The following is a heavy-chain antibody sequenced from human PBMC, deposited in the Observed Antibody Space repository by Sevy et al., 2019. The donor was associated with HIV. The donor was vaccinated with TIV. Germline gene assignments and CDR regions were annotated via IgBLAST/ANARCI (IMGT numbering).Heavy chain of an antibody. CDR3: ARDGGCSSTACLLYFDY. Sequence: GGSLRLSCVVSGFTFSKYPMNWVRQAPGKGLEWVSSISSSSNYIYYGDSVKGRFTISRENAKNSLYLQMNSLRADDTAVYYCARDGGCSSTACLLYFDYWGQGILVTVSS. CDR1: GFTFSKYP. CDR2: ISSSSNYI. D-gene: IGHD2-2*01. V-gene: IGHV3-21*01. J-gene: IGHJ4*02.